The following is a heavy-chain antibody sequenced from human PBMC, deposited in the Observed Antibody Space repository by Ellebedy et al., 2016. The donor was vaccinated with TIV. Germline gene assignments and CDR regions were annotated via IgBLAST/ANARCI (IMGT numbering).Heavy chain of an antibody. J-gene: IGHJ5*02. Sequence: AASVKVSCKASGYIFNSYGISWVRQAPGQGLEWMGWISAYNANTNYAQKFQGRVTMTTDTSTSTAYMELRSLRSDDSAVYYCARCGSSTSCYFGWFDPWGQGTLVTVSS. V-gene: IGHV1-18*01. D-gene: IGHD2-2*01. CDR3: ARCGSSTSCYFGWFDP. CDR1: GYIFNSYG. CDR2: ISAYNANT.